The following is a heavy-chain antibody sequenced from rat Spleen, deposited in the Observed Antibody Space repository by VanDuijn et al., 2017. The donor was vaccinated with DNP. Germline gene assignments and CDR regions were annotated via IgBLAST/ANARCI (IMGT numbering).Heavy chain of an antibody. CDR3: ARPMDYYSGGFAY. J-gene: IGHJ3*01. D-gene: IGHD1-1*01. Sequence: EVQLVESGGVLVQPGRSLKFSCVDSGFTFSDYDMGWVRQAPTEGLEWVASISSTGGSTYYRESLRGRFTISRDNAKNTLSLQMNSLRSEDMATYYCARPMDYYSGGFAYWGQGTLVTVSS. V-gene: IGHV5S13*01. CDR2: ISSTGGST. CDR1: GFTFSDYD.